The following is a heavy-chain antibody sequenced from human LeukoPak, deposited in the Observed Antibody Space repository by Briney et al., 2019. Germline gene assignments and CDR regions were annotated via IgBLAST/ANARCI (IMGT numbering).Heavy chain of an antibody. D-gene: IGHD6-13*01. CDR3: ARDHSSSFIY. J-gene: IGHJ4*02. V-gene: IGHV3-30*04. Sequence: PGRSLRLSCAASGFTFSSYAMHWVRQAPGKGLEWVDYADSVKGRFTISRDNSKNTLYLQMNSLRAEDTAVYYCARDHSSSFIYWGQGALVSVSS. CDR1: GFTFSSYA.